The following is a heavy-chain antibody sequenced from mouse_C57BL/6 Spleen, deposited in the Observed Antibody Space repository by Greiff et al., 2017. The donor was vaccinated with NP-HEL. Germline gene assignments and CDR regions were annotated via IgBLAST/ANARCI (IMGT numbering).Heavy chain of an antibody. D-gene: IGHD1-1*01. V-gene: IGHV1-80*01. Sequence: VQLQQSGAELVKPGASVKISCKASGYAFSSYWMNWVKQRPGKGLEWIGQIYPGDGDTNYNGKFKGKATLTADKSSSTAYMQLSSLTSEDAAFYFCARRGFSTVVNCDYWGQGTTLTVSS. CDR2: IYPGDGDT. CDR3: ARRGFSTVVNCDY. J-gene: IGHJ2*01. CDR1: GYAFSSYW.